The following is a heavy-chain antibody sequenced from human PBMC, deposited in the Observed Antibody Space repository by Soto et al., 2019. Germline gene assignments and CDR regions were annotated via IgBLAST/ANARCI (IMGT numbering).Heavy chain of an antibody. J-gene: IGHJ4*02. CDR2: IYSGGST. CDR1: GFTVSTNY. V-gene: IGHV3-53*04. CDR3: ARGEAGTAPYY. D-gene: IGHD1-1*01. Sequence: EVQLVESGGGLVQPGGSLRLSCAASGFTVSTNYMSWVRQAPGKGLEWVSVIYSGGSTYYADSVKGRFTISRHNSKNTLYLQMNSLRAEDTAVYYCARGEAGTAPYYWGQGTLVTVSS.